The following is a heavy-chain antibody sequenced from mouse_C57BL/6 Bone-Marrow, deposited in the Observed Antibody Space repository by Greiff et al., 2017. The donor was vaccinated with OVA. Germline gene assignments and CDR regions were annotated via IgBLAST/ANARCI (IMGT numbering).Heavy chain of an antibody. J-gene: IGHJ2*01. V-gene: IGHV5-6*01. CDR1: GFTFSSYG. Sequence: DVHLVESGGDLVKPGGSLKLSCAASGFTFSSYGMSWVRQTPDKRLEWVATISSGGSYTYYPDSVKGRFTISRDNAKNTLYLQMSSLKSEDTAMYYCARQGLRAYYFDYWGQGTTLTVSS. CDR3: ARQGLRAYYFDY. D-gene: IGHD2-4*01. CDR2: ISSGGSYT.